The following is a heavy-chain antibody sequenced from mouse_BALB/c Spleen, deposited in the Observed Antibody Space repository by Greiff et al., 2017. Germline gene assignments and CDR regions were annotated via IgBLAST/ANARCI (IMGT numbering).Heavy chain of an antibody. J-gene: IGHJ3*01. Sequence: EVQGVESGGGLVQPGGSMKLSCVASGFTFSNYWMNWVRQSPEKGLEWVAEIRLKSNNYATHYAESVKGRFTISRDDSKSSVYLQMNNLRAEDTGIYYCTLYDYDWFAYWGQGTLVTVSA. CDR2: IRLKSNNYAT. CDR3: TLYDYDWFAY. D-gene: IGHD2-4*01. CDR1: GFTFSNYW. V-gene: IGHV6-6*02.